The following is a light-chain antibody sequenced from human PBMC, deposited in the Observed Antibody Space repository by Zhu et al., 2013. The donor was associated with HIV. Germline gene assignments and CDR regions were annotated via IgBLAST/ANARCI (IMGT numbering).Light chain of an antibody. CDR2: KAS. J-gene: IGKJ1*01. V-gene: IGKV1-5*03. CDR1: QSISTW. CDR3: QQYNSYPWT. Sequence: DVQVTQSPSTLSASVGDRVSITCRASQSISTWLAWYQQKPGKAPKLLIFKASSLQVGVPSRFSGRGSGTEFTLTINSLQPDDFATYYCQQYNSYPWTFGQGTKVEIK.